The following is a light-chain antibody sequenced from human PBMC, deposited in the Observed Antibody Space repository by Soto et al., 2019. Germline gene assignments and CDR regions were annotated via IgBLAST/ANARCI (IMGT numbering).Light chain of an antibody. CDR3: QQLESYPLT. J-gene: IGKJ4*01. Sequence: IQLTQSPSSLSASVGDRVTITCRASQGVASYVAWYQQKPGRAPKALIYAASTSQSGVPSRFSGSGSGTDFTLTITSLQPEDSATYYCQQLESYPLTFGGGTKVEIK. CDR1: QGVASY. V-gene: IGKV1-9*01. CDR2: AAS.